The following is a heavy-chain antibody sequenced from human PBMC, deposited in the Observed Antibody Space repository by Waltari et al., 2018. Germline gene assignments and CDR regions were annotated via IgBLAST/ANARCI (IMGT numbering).Heavy chain of an antibody. J-gene: IGHJ4*02. Sequence: EGQLVESGGGLVPPGGSRSLSCADSGFTFSSYNMNWVRQAPGKGLEWVSYISSSSSTIYYADSVKGRFTISRDNAKNSLYLQMNSLRGEDTAVYYCARDWFPSNWGQGTLVTVSS. CDR3: ARDWFPSN. CDR1: GFTFSSYN. D-gene: IGHD3-10*01. CDR2: ISSSSSTI. V-gene: IGHV3-48*04.